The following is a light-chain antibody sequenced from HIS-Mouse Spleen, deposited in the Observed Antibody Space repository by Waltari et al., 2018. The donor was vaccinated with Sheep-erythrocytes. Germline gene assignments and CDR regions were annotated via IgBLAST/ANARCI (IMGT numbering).Light chain of an antibody. V-gene: IGKV1D-13*01. CDR3: QQFNNYPRT. Sequence: AIQLTQSPSSLSASVGDRVTITCRASQGISSALAWYQQKPGKAPKLLIYDASSVESAVPSRFSGSGSETDFTLTISSLQPEDFATYYCQQFNNYPRTFGQGTKVEIK. CDR1: QGISSA. J-gene: IGKJ1*01. CDR2: DAS.